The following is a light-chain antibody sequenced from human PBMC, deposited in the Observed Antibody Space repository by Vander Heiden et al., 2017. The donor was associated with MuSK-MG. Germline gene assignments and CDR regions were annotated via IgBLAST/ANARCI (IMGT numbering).Light chain of an antibody. CDR3: STWDDSLNGVV. J-gene: IGLJ2*01. CDR1: RSNIGSNT. V-gene: IGLV1-44*01. CDR2: SNN. Sequence: QSVLTQPPSASGAPGQRVTISCSGSRSNIGSNTVNWYHQVPGTAPKLLMYSNNQRPSGVPDRFSGSKSGTSASLAISGLQSEDEADYYCSTWDDSLNGVVFGGGTKVTVL.